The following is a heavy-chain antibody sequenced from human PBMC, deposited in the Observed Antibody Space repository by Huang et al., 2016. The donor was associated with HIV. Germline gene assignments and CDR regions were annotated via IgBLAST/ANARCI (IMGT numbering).Heavy chain of an antibody. D-gene: IGHD1-1*01. CDR2: INSDGSSA. CDR3: AQFRTGG. J-gene: IGHJ4*02. CDR1: GFIFSSQW. Sequence: EVQLVESGGGLVQPGGSLRLSCAASGFIFSSQWMHWVRQAPGKGLVWVSGINSDGSSAVYADSVRGRFTISRDNAKNTLSLQMNSLRGEDTAVYFCAQFRTGGWGQGTLVTVSS. V-gene: IGHV3-74*01.